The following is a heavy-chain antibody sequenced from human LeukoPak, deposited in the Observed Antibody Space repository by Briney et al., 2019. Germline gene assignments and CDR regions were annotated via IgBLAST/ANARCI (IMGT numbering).Heavy chain of an antibody. Sequence: GGSLRLSCAASGFTFDDYAMHWVRQAPGKGLEWVSGISWNSGSIAYADSVKGRFTISRDNAKNSLYLQMNSLRAEDTALYYCAKDSSGWIDYWGQGTLVTVSS. D-gene: IGHD6-19*01. J-gene: IGHJ4*02. CDR2: ISWNSGSI. CDR3: AKDSSGWIDY. CDR1: GFTFDDYA. V-gene: IGHV3-9*01.